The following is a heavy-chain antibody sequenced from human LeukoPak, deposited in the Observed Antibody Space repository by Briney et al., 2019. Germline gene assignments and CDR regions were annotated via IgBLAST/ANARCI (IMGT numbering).Heavy chain of an antibody. V-gene: IGHV4-39*01. CDR1: GGSISSSSYY. CDR3: ARGRGPDILTGRTRLPFDY. CDR2: IYYSGST. Sequence: SETLSLTCTVSGGSISSSSYYWGWIRQPPGKGLEWIGSIYYSGSTYYIPSLESRVTISVDTSKNQFSLKLSSVTAADTAVYYCARGRGPDILTGRTRLPFDYWGQGTLVTVSS. J-gene: IGHJ4*02. D-gene: IGHD3-9*01.